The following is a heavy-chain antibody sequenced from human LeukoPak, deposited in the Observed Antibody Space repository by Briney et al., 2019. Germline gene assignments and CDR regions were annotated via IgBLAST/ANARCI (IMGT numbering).Heavy chain of an antibody. V-gene: IGHV3-15*01. Sequence: GGSLRLSCAASGFTFSNAWMSWVRQAPGKGLEWVGRIKSKTDGGTTDYAAPVKGRFTISRDDSKNTLYLQMNSLKTEDTAVYYCTTGLVRGSLHDYWGQGTLVTVSS. CDR2: IKSKTDGGTT. J-gene: IGHJ4*02. CDR3: TTGLVRGSLHDY. D-gene: IGHD3-10*01. CDR1: GFTFSNAW.